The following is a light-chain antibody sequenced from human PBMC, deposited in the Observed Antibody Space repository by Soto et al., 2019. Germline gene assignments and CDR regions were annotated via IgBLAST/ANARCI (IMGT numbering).Light chain of an antibody. CDR1: NSNIGNNY. CDR2: ENN. J-gene: IGLJ2*01. V-gene: IGLV1-51*02. CDR3: EAWDSSLSAGV. Sequence: QSVLTQPPSVSAAPGQTVTISCSGSNSNIGNNYVSWYQQLPGTAPKLLIYENNKRPSGIPDRFSGSKSGTSATLGITGLQTGDEADYYCEAWDSSLSAGVFGGGTKVTVL.